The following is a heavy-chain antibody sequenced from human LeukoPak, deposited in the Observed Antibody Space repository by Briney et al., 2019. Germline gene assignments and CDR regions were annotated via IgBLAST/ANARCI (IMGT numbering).Heavy chain of an antibody. J-gene: IGHJ3*02. CDR2: IYYSGST. D-gene: IGHD6-19*01. Sequence: SQTLSLTCTVSGGSISSGDYYWSRIRQPPGTGLEWIGYIYYSGSTYYNPSLKSRVTISVDTSKNQFSLKLSSVTAADTAVYYCASRYSSGRLTFNIWGQGTMVTVSS. V-gene: IGHV4-30-4*01. CDR3: ASRYSSGRLTFNI. CDR1: GGSISSGDYY.